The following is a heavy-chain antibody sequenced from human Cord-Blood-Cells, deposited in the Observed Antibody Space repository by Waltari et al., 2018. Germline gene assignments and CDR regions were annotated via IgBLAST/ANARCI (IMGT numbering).Heavy chain of an antibody. CDR3: AREPYSSSWYYFDY. V-gene: IGHV3-21*01. CDR1: GCTFSSYS. J-gene: IGHJ4*02. Sequence: EVQLVESGGGLVKPGGSLRLSCAASGCTFSSYSMNWVSQAPGKGLEWVSSISRSTSYIYYADSVKGRFTISRDNAKNSLYLQMNSLRAEDTAVYYCAREPYSSSWYYFDYWGQGTLVTVSS. CDR2: ISRSTSYI. D-gene: IGHD6-13*01.